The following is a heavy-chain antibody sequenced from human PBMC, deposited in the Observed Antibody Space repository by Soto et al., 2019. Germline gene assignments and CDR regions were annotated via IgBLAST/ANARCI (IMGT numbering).Heavy chain of an antibody. V-gene: IGHV3-33*01. Sequence: GGSLRLSCAASGFTFSSYGMHWVRQAPGKGLEWVAVIWYDGSNKYYADSVKGRFTISRDNSKNTLYLQMNSLRAEDTAVYYCARDETVAGKHWFDPWGQGTLVPSPQ. CDR3: ARDETVAGKHWFDP. D-gene: IGHD6-19*01. CDR1: GFTFSSYG. J-gene: IGHJ5*02. CDR2: IWYDGSNK.